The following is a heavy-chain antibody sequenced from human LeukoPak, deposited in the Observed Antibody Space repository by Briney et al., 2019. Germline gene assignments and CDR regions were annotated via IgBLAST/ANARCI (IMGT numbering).Heavy chain of an antibody. Sequence: SGPTLVKPTQTLTLTCTFSGFSLSTSGVGVGWIRQPPGEALEWLAVIYWDNDRRYSPFLKTRLTITKDTSKNQVVLTLSDMDPVDTATYYCAHRGYRSGSWDFGDFDYWGQGVLVTVSS. CDR2: IYWDNDR. CDR1: GFSLSTSGVG. D-gene: IGHD2-15*01. V-gene: IGHV2-5*02. J-gene: IGHJ4*02. CDR3: AHRGYRSGSWDFGDFDY.